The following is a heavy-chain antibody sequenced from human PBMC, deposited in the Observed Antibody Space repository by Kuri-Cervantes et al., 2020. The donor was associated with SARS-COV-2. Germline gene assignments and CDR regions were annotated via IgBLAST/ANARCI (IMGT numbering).Heavy chain of an antibody. CDR1: GESFSGYY. Sequence: SETLSLTCALYGESFSGYYWNWIRQSPGKGLEWIGEVNHRGSTNYNPSLKSRVTMSVDTSKNQFSLKLSSVTAADTAVYYCARGGTLRTYYDFWSGPNHLLANWFDPWGQGTLVTVSS. V-gene: IGHV4-34*01. CDR2: VNHRGST. D-gene: IGHD3-3*01. CDR3: ARGGTLRTYYDFWSGPNHLLANWFDP. J-gene: IGHJ5*02.